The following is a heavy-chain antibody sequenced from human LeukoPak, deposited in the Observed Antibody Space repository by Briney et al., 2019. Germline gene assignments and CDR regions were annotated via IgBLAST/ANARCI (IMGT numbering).Heavy chain of an antibody. J-gene: IGHJ3*02. CDR2: IRSKANSYAT. D-gene: IGHD2/OR15-2a*01. Sequence: PGGSLRLSCAASGFTFSSYWMSWVRQASGKGLEWVGRIRSKANSYATAYAASVKGRFIISGDDSKNTAYLQMNSLKTEDTAVYYCRGVIVDDAFDMWGQGTMVTVSS. CDR1: GFTFSSYW. CDR3: RGVIVDDAFDM. V-gene: IGHV3-73*01.